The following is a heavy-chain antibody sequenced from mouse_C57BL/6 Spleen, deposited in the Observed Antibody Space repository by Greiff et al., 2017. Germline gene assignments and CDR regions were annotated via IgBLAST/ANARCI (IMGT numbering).Heavy chain of an antibody. V-gene: IGHV1-50*01. D-gene: IGHD2-3*01. CDR1: GYTFTSYR. CDR2: IDPSDSYT. J-gene: IGHJ4*01. Sequence: QVQLQQSGAELVKPGASVKLSCKASGYTFTSYRMQWVKQRPGQGLEWIGGIDPSDSYTNYNQKFKGKATLTVDTSSSTAYMQLRSLTSDDSAVYYCARIYDGYYGAMDYWGQGTSVTVSS. CDR3: ARIYDGYYGAMDY.